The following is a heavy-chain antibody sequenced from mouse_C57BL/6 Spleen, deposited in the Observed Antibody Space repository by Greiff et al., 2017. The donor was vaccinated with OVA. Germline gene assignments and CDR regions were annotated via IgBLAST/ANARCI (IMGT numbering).Heavy chain of an antibody. V-gene: IGHV1-55*01. D-gene: IGHD2-3*01. CDR3: ARGGAIYDGYYLDY. CDR2: IYPGSGST. J-gene: IGHJ2*01. Sequence: QVQLQQPGAELVKPGASVKMSCKASGYTFTSYWITWVKQRPGQGLEWIGDIYPGSGSTNYNEKFKSKATLTVDTSSSTAYMQLSSLTSEDSAVYYCARGGAIYDGYYLDYWGQGTTLTVSS. CDR1: GYTFTSYW.